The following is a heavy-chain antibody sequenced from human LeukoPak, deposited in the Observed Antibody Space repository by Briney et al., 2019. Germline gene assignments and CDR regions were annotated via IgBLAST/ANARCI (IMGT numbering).Heavy chain of an antibody. Sequence: SETLSLTCTVSGGSISSSSYYWGWIRQPPGKGLEWIGSIYYSGSTNYNPSLKSRVTISVDTSKNQFSLKLSSVTAADTAVYYCASGTMIVEWGRPRDTESTIGYFDLWGRGTLVTVSS. J-gene: IGHJ2*01. D-gene: IGHD3-22*01. CDR2: IYYSGST. V-gene: IGHV4-39*07. CDR1: GGSISSSSYY. CDR3: ASGTMIVEWGRPRDTESTIGYFDL.